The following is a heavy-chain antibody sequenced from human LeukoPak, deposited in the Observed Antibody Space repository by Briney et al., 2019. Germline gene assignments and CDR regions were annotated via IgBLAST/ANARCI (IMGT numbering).Heavy chain of an antibody. CDR2: IFYSGST. V-gene: IGHV4-39*07. D-gene: IGHD3-10*01. CDR1: GGSISTSNYY. J-gene: IGHJ5*02. Sequence: PSETLSLTCTVSGGSISTSNYYWGWIRQPPGKGLEWIGNIFYSGSTYYSPSLRSRVTISLDTSRNQFSLKLNSVTAADTAVYYCARDSDGSGSYYPNWFDPWGQGTLVTVSS. CDR3: ARDSDGSGSYYPNWFDP.